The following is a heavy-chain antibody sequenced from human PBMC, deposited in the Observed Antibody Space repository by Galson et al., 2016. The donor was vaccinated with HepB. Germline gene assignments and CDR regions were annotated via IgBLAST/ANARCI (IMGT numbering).Heavy chain of an antibody. D-gene: IGHD3-10*01. V-gene: IGHV3-23*01. J-gene: IGHJ6*03. CDR1: GFTSGSYA. Sequence: SLRLSCAASGFTSGSYAMTWVRQAPGKGLEWVSGIGGSGGSINYADTAKGRFPLSRDNSKNTLYLHMNSLRAEDTAVYYCARDAVTMVRGVIWRRYYYMDVWGKGTTVTVSS. CDR2: IGGSGGSI. CDR3: ARDAVTMVRGVIWRRYYYMDV.